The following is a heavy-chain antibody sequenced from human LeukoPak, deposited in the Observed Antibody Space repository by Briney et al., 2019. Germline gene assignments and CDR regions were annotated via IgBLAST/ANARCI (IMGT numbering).Heavy chain of an antibody. CDR1: GFTFSSYS. J-gene: IGHJ6*03. D-gene: IGHD3-10*01. CDR2: ISSSSSTI. CDR3: AGARGYYYYMDV. Sequence: GGSLRLSCAASGFTFSSYSMNWVRQAPGKGLEWVSYISSSSSTIYYADSVKGRFTTSRDNAKNSLYLQMNSLRDEDTAVYYCAGARGYYYYMDVWGKGTTVTVSS. V-gene: IGHV3-48*02.